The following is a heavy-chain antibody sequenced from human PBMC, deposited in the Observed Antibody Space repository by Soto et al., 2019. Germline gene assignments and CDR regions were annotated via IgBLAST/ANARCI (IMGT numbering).Heavy chain of an antibody. CDR2: ISYDGSNK. CDR1: GFTFSSYA. V-gene: IGHV3-30-3*01. Sequence: AGGSRRLSCAASGFTFSSYAMHWVRQAPGKGLEWVAVISYDGSNKYYADSVKGRFTISRDNSKNTLYLQMNSLRAEDTAVYYCAREGTIVVVVAATTQPFDYWGQGTLVTVSS. J-gene: IGHJ4*02. CDR3: AREGTIVVVVAATTQPFDY. D-gene: IGHD2-15*01.